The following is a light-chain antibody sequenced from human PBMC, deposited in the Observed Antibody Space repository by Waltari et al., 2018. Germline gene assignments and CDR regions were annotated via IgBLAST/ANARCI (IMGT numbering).Light chain of an antibody. CDR2: DAS. CDR3: HQYDNLPYT. J-gene: IGKJ2*01. Sequence: DYQMPQFPSSSSASVGDRVTITCQASHDITKYLNWYQQKPGKAPKLLIYDASNLETGVPSRFSGSGSGTDFTFTISSLQPEDVATYYCHQYDNLPYTFGQGTKLEIK. CDR1: HDITKY. V-gene: IGKV1-33*01.